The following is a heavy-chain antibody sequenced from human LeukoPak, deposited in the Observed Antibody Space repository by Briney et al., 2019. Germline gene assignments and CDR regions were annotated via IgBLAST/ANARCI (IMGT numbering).Heavy chain of an antibody. CDR3: ARFIAAAGRDYFDY. V-gene: IGHV3-7*01. Sequence: PGGSLRLSCAASGLTFSSYWMSWVRQAPGKGLEWVANIKQDGSDKYYVDSVKGRFTISRDNAKNSLYLQMNSLRAEDTAVYYCARFIAAAGRDYFDYWGQGTLVTVSS. D-gene: IGHD6-13*01. J-gene: IGHJ4*02. CDR1: GLTFSSYW. CDR2: IKQDGSDK.